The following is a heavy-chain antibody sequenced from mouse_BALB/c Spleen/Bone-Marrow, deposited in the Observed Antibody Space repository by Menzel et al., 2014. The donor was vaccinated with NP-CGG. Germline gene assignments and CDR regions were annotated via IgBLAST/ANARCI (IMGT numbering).Heavy chain of an antibody. Sequence: VKLMESGAELVKPGASVQLSCKASGYTFTSYYMYWVKQRPGQGLEWIGEINPSNGGTNFNEKFKSKATLTVDKSSSTAYMQLSSLTSEDSAVYYCTRYGNYYFDYWGQGTTLTVSS. D-gene: IGHD2-1*01. V-gene: IGHV1S81*02. J-gene: IGHJ2*01. CDR1: GYTFTSYY. CDR2: INPSNGGT. CDR3: TRYGNYYFDY.